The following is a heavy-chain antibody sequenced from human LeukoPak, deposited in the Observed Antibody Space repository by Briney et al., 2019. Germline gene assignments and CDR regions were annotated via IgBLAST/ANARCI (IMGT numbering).Heavy chain of an antibody. CDR2: IRGSGGST. J-gene: IGHJ4*02. D-gene: IGHD5-12*01. CDR1: GFTLSTYA. CDR3: AREIGRSGYDLLYYFDY. V-gene: IGHV3-23*01. Sequence: PGGSLRLSCAASGFTLSTYAMSWVRQAPGKGLEWVAAIRGSGGSTYYADSVKGRFTISRDNSKNSLYLQMNSLRAEDTAVYYCAREIGRSGYDLLYYFDYWGQGTLVTVSS.